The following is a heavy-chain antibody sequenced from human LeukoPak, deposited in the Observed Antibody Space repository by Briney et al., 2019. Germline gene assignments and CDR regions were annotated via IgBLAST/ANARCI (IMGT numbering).Heavy chain of an antibody. CDR2: IKHSRNT. Sequence: PSETLSPTCPLYSPSFAPYYWSWDRRPPGNGRGASGEIKHSRNTNYNPSLKSRVTISVDTSKNQFSLKLSSVTAADTAVHYCARSSGWYLKATSFDDGSQGSLLTVSS. D-gene: IGHD6-19*01. CDR3: ARSSGWYLKATSFDD. V-gene: IGHV4-34*01. J-gene: IGHJ4*02. CDR1: SPSFAPYY.